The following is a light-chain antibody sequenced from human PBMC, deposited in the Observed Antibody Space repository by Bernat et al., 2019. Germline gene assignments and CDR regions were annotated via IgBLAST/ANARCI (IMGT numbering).Light chain of an antibody. CDR1: SSNIGAGND. CDR3: QSYDSTLSAFV. Sequence: QSVLAQPPSVSGAPGQSVTISCTGTSSNIGAGNDLHWYQQLPGTAPQLLICGDVNRPSGVPDRFSGSRSGASASLAITGLQAEDEADYYCQSYDSTLSAFVFGSGTTVTVL. CDR2: GDV. V-gene: IGLV1-40*01. J-gene: IGLJ1*01.